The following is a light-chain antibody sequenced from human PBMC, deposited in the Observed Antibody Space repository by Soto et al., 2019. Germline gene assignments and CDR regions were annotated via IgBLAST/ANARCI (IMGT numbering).Light chain of an antibody. V-gene: IGKV3-20*01. CDR2: DAS. J-gene: IGKJ1*01. CDR3: QQYGSSPPWT. Sequence: EIVLTQSPGTLSLSPGERATLSCRASQSVSSSYLARSQQKPGQAPRLLIYDASSRATGIPDRFSGSGSRTDFTLTISRLEPEDFAVYYCQQYGSSPPWTFGQGTKVEIK. CDR1: QSVSSSY.